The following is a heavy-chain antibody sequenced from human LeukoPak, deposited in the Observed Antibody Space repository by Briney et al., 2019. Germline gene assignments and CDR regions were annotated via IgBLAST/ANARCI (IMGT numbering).Heavy chain of an antibody. CDR1: GFTFSSYS. CDR3: ARRSGIAVAGAFDY. Sequence: GGSLRLSCAASGFTFSSYSMNWVRQAPGKGLEWVSSISSSSSYIYHADSVKGRFTISRDNSKNTLYLQMNSLRAEDTAVYYCARRSGIAVAGAFDYWGQGTLVTVSS. D-gene: IGHD6-19*01. J-gene: IGHJ4*02. CDR2: ISSSSSYI. V-gene: IGHV3-21*04.